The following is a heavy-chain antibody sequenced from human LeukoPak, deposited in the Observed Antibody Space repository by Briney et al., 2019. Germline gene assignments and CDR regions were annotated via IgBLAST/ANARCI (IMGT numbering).Heavy chain of an antibody. CDR2: ISWNSGNI. CDR3: ARVVGATD. Sequence: GGSLRLSCVASGFSFDDYGMFWVRQTPGKGLEWVSGISWNSGNIGYADSVKGRFTISRDNAKNSLYLQMNSLRAEDTAVYYCARVVGATDWGQGTLVTVSS. CDR1: GFSFDDYG. J-gene: IGHJ4*02. V-gene: IGHV3-9*01. D-gene: IGHD1-26*01.